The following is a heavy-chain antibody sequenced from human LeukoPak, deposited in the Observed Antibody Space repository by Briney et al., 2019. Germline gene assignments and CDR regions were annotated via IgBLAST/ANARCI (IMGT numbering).Heavy chain of an antibody. CDR1: GMTFSDHW. V-gene: IGHV3-74*01. D-gene: IGHD3-16*01. Sequence: GGSLRLSCAASGMTFSDHWMHWVRQVPGKGLVWVSPIKTDGRTTIYADSVKGRFTISRDNGKSTLYLQMNSLRAEDTAIYYCTTGPSYGYEWWGQGTVVTVSS. CDR2: IKTDGRTT. CDR3: TTGPSYGYEW. J-gene: IGHJ1*01.